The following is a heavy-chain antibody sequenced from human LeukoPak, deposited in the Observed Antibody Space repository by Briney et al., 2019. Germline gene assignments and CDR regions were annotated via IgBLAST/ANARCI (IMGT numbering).Heavy chain of an antibody. V-gene: IGHV1-46*01. CDR2: INPSSGRT. CDR1: GHTFTNYY. CDR3: AGGIASYSSSYFDY. D-gene: IGHD3-10*01. Sequence: ASVKVSCKASGHTFTNYYMHWVRQAPGQGLEWMGIINPSSGRTSYAQKFQGKVTMTRDTSTNTSYMEVSSLRSEDTAMYYCAGGIASYSSSYFDYWGQGTMVTVSS. J-gene: IGHJ4*03.